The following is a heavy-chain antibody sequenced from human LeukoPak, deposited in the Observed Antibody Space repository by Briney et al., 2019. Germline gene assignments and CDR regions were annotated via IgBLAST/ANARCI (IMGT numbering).Heavy chain of an antibody. CDR3: AKDREGVNDY. J-gene: IGHJ4*02. D-gene: IGHD1-26*01. CDR1: GFTFSSYG. CDR2: ISYDGSNK. V-gene: IGHV3-30*18. Sequence: PGGSLRLSCAASGFTFSSYGMHWVRQAPGKGLEWVAVISYDGSNKYYADSVKGRFTISRDNSKNTLYLQMNSLRAEDTAVYYCAKDREGVNDYWGQGTLVTVSS.